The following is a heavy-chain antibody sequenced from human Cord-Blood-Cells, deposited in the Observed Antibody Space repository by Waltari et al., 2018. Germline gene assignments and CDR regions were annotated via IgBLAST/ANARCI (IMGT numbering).Heavy chain of an antibody. CDR3: ARGLIVDGGYCSSTSCYGYFDY. D-gene: IGHD2-2*01. CDR1: GGSFRGYY. J-gene: IGHJ4*02. Sequence: QVQLQQWGAGLLKPSETLSLTCAVYGGSFRGYYWSWIRQPPGKGLEWIGEINHSGSTNYNPSLKSRVTISVDTSKNQFSLKLSSVTAADTAVYYCARGLIVDGGYCSSTSCYGYFDYWGQGTLVTVSS. CDR2: INHSGST. V-gene: IGHV4-34*01.